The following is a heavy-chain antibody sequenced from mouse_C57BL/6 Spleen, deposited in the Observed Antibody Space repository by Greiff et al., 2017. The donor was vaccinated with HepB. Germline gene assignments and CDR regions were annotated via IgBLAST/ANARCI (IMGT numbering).Heavy chain of an antibody. CDR3: ARLPFAY. V-gene: IGHV5-6*01. Sequence: EVQLVESGGDLVKPGGSLKLSCAASGFTFSSYGMSWVRQTPDKRLAWVATISSGGSYTYYPDSVKGRFTISRDNAKNTLYLHMSSLKSEDTAMYYCARLPFAYWGQGTLVTVSA. J-gene: IGHJ3*01. CDR2: ISSGGSYT. CDR1: GFTFSSYG.